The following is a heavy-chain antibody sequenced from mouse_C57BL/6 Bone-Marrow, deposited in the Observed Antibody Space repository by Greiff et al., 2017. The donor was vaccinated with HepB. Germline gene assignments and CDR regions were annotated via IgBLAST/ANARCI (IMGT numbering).Heavy chain of an antibody. Sequence: EVKLQESGPELVKPGASVKIPCKASGYTFTDYNMDWVTQSHGKSLEWIGDINPNNGGTIYNQKFKGKATLTVDKSSSTAYMELRSLTSEDTAVYYCARGDYYGSSPFAYWGQGTLGTVSA. J-gene: IGHJ3*01. V-gene: IGHV1-18*01. D-gene: IGHD1-1*01. CDR2: INPNNGGT. CDR3: ARGDYYGSSPFAY. CDR1: GYTFTDYN.